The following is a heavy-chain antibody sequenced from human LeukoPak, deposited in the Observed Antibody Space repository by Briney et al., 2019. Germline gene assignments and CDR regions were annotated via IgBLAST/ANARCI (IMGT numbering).Heavy chain of an antibody. CDR1: GYTFTSYY. CDR3: ARDVYCSGGSCLHYFDY. V-gene: IGHV1-46*01. D-gene: IGHD2-15*01. J-gene: IGHJ4*02. CDR2: INPSGGST. Sequence: ASVKVSCKASGYTFTSYYMHWVRQAPGQGLEWMGIINPSGGSTSYAQKFQGRVTMTRDMSTSTVYMELSSLRAEDTAVYYCARDVYCSGGSCLHYFDYWGQGTLVTVSS.